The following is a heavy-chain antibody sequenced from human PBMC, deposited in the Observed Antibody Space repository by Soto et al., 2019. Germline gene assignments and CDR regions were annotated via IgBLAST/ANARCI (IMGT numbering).Heavy chain of an antibody. V-gene: IGHV4-31*03. J-gene: IGHJ3*02. CDR1: GGSISSGGHY. CDR3: ARRYSSVPRRLADAFDI. CDR2: IYYSGST. D-gene: IGHD3-10*01. Sequence: SETLSLTCTVSGGSISSGGHYWSWIRQHPGKGLEWIGYIYYSGSTYYNPSLKSRVTISVDTSKNQFSLKLSSVTAADTAVYYCARRYSSVPRRLADAFDIWGQGTMVTVSS.